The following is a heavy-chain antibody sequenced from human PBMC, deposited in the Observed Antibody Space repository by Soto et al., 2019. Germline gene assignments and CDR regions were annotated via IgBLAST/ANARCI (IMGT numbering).Heavy chain of an antibody. CDR1: GGTPIGYA. J-gene: IGHJ4*02. CDR3: ASSTGGYCSSTSCYTGRD. CDR2: IIPIFGTA. V-gene: IGHV1-69*01. D-gene: IGHD2-2*02. Sequence: XAVKVSCPASGGTPIGYAIIGVRQAPGQGLEWMGGIIPIFGTANYAQKFQGRVTITADESTSTAYMELSSLRSEDTAVYYCASSTGGYCSSTSCYTGRDWGQGTLVTVSS.